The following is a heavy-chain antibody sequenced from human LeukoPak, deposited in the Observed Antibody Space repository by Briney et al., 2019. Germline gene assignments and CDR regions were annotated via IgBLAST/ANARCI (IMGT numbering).Heavy chain of an antibody. V-gene: IGHV3-23*01. CDR1: GFTFKNYA. CDR3: AKGSAQYYFDS. Sequence: GGSLRLSCAASGFTFKNYAMYWVRQAPGKGLERVSAIIESGESTYYTDSVKGRFTISRDNSKNTLYLQMISLRAEDTAFYYCAKGSAQYYFDSWGQGTLVTVSS. CDR2: IIESGEST. J-gene: IGHJ4*02. D-gene: IGHD3-10*01.